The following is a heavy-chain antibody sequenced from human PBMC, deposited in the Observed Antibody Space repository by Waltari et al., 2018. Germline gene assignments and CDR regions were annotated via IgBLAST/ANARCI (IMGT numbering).Heavy chain of an antibody. V-gene: IGHV1-2*02. CDR3: ARDLGDNWFDP. J-gene: IGHJ5*02. D-gene: IGHD1-26*01. CDR2: INPNSGGT. CDR1: GYTFTGYY. Sequence: QVQLVQSGAEVKKPGASVKVSCKASGYTFTGYYMHWVRQAPGQGLEWMGWINPNSGGTNYAKRFRGRVTMTRDTSISTADMELSRLRSDDTAVYYCARDLGDNWFDPWGQGTLVTVSS.